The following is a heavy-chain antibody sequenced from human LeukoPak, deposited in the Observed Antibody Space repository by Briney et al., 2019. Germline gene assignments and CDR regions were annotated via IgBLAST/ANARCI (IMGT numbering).Heavy chain of an antibody. CDR1: GGSISSGGYY. Sequence: PSQTLSLTCTVSGGSISSGGYYWSWIRQPPGKGLEWIGEINHSGSTHYNPSLKSRVTISIDTSKNQFSLKLSSVTAADTAVYYCARPYPLGFHYYNYYMDVWGKGTTVTVSS. D-gene: IGHD3-16*01. CDR2: INHSGST. J-gene: IGHJ6*03. V-gene: IGHV4-30-2*01. CDR3: ARPYPLGFHYYNYYMDV.